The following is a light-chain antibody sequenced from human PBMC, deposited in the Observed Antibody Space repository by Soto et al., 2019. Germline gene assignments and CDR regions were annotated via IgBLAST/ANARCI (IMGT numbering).Light chain of an antibody. CDR3: QQYHILPQT. V-gene: IGKV1-33*01. CDR2: HAS. Sequence: DTQMTQSPSSLSASVGDRVTITCQASQDVANHLNWFQHKPGKAPKLLIYHASNLESGVPSRFSASGSGTDFTFTISSLQPEDIATYYCQQYHILPQTFGQGTKVEIK. J-gene: IGKJ1*01. CDR1: QDVANH.